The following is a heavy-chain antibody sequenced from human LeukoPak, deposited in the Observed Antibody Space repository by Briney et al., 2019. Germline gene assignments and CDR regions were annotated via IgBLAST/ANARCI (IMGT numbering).Heavy chain of an antibody. V-gene: IGHV3-30-3*01. CDR3: ARDYDSSGSSIDY. D-gene: IGHD3-22*01. Sequence: PGRSLRLSCEASGFTFNNYAMHWVRQAPGKGLEWVAVISYDGSNKYYADSVKGRFTISRDNSKNTLYLQMNSLRAEDTAVYYCARDYDSSGSSIDYWGQGTQVTVSS. J-gene: IGHJ4*02. CDR2: ISYDGSNK. CDR1: GFTFNNYA.